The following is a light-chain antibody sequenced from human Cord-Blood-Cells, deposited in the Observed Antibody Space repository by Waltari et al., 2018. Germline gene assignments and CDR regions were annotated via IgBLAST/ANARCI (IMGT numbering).Light chain of an antibody. CDR1: QSVSSSY. V-gene: IGKV3-20*01. Sequence: EIVLTQSPGTLSLSPGERATLSCRASQSVSSSYLAWYQQKPGQAPRLLNYDASSRATGIPDRFSGSGSGTDFTLTISRLGPEDFAVYYCQQYGSSPGTFGQGTKVEIK. CDR2: DAS. J-gene: IGKJ1*01. CDR3: QQYGSSPGT.